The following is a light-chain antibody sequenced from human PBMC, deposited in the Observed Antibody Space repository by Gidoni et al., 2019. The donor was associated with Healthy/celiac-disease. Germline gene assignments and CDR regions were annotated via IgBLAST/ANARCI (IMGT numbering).Light chain of an antibody. CDR2: GAS. Sequence: ELLITQSPATLSVSPGERATLSCRASQSVSSNLAWYQQKPGQAPTLLIYGASTRATGSPARFRGSGAGREYTLTISSMQSEDYAVYYCQQYNNWPSWTFGQGTKVEIK. J-gene: IGKJ1*01. V-gene: IGKV3-15*01. CDR3: QQYNNWPSWT. CDR1: QSVSSN.